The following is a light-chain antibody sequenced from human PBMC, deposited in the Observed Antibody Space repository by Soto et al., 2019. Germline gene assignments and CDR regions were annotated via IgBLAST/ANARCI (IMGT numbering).Light chain of an antibody. CDR1: SSNIGAGYD. J-gene: IGLJ3*02. CDR3: QSFDSSLTVWV. CDR2: ASN. V-gene: IGLV1-40*01. Sequence: QSVLTQPPSVSGAPGQRGTISCTGSSSNIGAGYDVQWYQQLPGTVPKLLIYASNNRPSGVPDRFSGSKSDTSASLAITGLQAEDEADYYCQSFDSSLTVWVFGGGTKVTVL.